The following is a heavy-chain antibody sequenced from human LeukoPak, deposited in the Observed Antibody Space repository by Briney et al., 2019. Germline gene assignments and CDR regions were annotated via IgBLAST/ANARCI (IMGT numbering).Heavy chain of an antibody. D-gene: IGHD6-13*01. J-gene: IGHJ4*02. CDR3: AKGIAAAVTYYFDY. Sequence: GRSLRLSCAASGFTSDDYAMHWVRQAPGKGLEWVSGISWNSGSIGYADSVKGRFTISRDNAKNSLYLQMNSLRAEDTALYYCAKGIAAAVTYYFDYWGQGTLVTVSS. V-gene: IGHV3-9*02. CDR1: GFTSDDYA. CDR2: ISWNSGSI.